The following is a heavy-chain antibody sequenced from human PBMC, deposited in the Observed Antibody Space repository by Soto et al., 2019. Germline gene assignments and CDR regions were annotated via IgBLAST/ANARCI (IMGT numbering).Heavy chain of an antibody. D-gene: IGHD1-1*01. CDR3: AHRVGLQGNWNGGYFDF. Sequence: QITLKESGPTRVRPTQTLTLTCTFSGFSLSTGGVGVGWIRQPPGKALERLALIYWDDDKRYSPSLKSRLTTPTDTPGNQVVLTMTNMDPVDTATYYCAHRVGLQGNWNGGYFDFWGQGALVTVSS. CDR1: GFSLSTGGVG. CDR2: IYWDDDK. J-gene: IGHJ4*02. V-gene: IGHV2-5*02.